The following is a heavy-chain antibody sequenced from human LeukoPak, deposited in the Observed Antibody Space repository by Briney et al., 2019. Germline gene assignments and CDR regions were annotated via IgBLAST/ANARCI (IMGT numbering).Heavy chain of an antibody. D-gene: IGHD3-22*01. CDR2: ISSSSSTL. CDR1: GFTFSSYS. V-gene: IGHV3-48*01. CDR3: ARDHHRRLYDSQARDTFDI. Sequence: SGGSLRLSCAASGFTFSSYSMNWVRQAPGKGLEWVSYISSSSSTLYYADSVKGRFSISRDNAKNSLYLQMNSLRAEDTAVYYCARDHHRRLYDSQARDTFDIWGQGTLVTVSS. J-gene: IGHJ3*02.